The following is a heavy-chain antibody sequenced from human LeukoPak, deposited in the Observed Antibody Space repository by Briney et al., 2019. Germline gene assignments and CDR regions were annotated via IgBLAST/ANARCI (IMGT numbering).Heavy chain of an antibody. CDR3: TFRIAVAGTIVSDY. D-gene: IGHD6-19*01. J-gene: IGHJ4*02. V-gene: IGHV3-23*05. Sequence: GGSLRLSCAASGFTFSGYAMNWVRQAPGKGLEWVSLIFASGSTTKYADSVKGRFTISRDNSKNTLYLQMNSLKTEDTAVYYCTFRIAVAGTIVSDYWGQGTLVTVSS. CDR1: GFTFSGYA. CDR2: IFASGSTT.